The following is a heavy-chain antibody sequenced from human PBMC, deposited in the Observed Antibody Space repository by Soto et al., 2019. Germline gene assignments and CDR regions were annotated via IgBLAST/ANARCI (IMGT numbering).Heavy chain of an antibody. CDR3: AIGPPFCGGDCARVGYYYYYGMDV. Sequence: SVKVSCKASGGTFSSYAISWVRQAPGQGLEWMGGIIPIFGTANYAQKFQGRVTITADESTSTAYMELSSLRSEDTAVYYCAIGPPFCGGDCARVGYYYYYGMDVWGQGTTVTVSS. V-gene: IGHV1-69*13. CDR2: IIPIFGTA. J-gene: IGHJ6*02. CDR1: GGTFSSYA. D-gene: IGHD2-21*02.